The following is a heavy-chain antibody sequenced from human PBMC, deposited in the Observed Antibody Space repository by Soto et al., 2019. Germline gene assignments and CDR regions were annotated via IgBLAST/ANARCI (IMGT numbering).Heavy chain of an antibody. CDR1: GFTFSDYY. Sequence: GGSLRLSCAASGFTFSDYYMSWIRQAPGKGLEWVSYISSSSSYTNYADSVKGRFTISRDNAKNSLYLQMNSLRAEDTAVYYCARDFLYSSSRSHYGTDVWGQGTTVTVSS. CDR3: ARDFLYSSSRSHYGTDV. CDR2: ISSSSSYT. V-gene: IGHV3-11*06. J-gene: IGHJ6*02. D-gene: IGHD6-6*01.